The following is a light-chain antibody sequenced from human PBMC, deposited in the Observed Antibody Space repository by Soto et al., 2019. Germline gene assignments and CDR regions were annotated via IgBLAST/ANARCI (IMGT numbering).Light chain of an antibody. Sequence: QSALTQPRSVSGSPGQSVTISCTGTSSDVHDYKFVSWYQQHPGKAPKLMIFDVSERPSGVPDRFSASKSGNTASLSISGLQAEDEADYYCCSSAGTSSYVFGSGTKVTVL. CDR2: DVS. CDR3: CSSAGTSSYV. J-gene: IGLJ1*01. V-gene: IGLV2-11*01. CDR1: SSDVHDYKF.